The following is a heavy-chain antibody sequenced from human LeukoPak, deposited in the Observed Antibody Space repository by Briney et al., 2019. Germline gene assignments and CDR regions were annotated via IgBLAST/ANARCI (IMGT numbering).Heavy chain of an antibody. Sequence: SETLSPTCTVSGGSISTYYWSWIRQPPGKGLEWIGHISDSGSTNYNPSLKSRVTISVDTSKNQFSLKLTSVTAADTAVYYCARGRGYFDPFDPWGQGTLVTVSS. J-gene: IGHJ5*02. V-gene: IGHV4-59*01. CDR1: GGSISTYY. CDR3: ARGRGYFDPFDP. CDR2: ISDSGST. D-gene: IGHD3-9*01.